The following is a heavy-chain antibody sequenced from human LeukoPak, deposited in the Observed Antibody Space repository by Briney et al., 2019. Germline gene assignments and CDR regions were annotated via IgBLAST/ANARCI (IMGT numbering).Heavy chain of an antibody. V-gene: IGHV3-15*07. D-gene: IGHD1-14*01. CDR2: IKAKTDGGTT. CDR3: RTNRDF. Sequence: GGSLRLSCAASGFTFSIYSMNWVRQAPGKGLEWVGRIKAKTDGGTTEYAAPVKGRFTISRDDSENMVYLQMNSLETEDTAVYYCRTNRDFWGQGTLVTVSS. J-gene: IGHJ4*02. CDR1: GFTFSIYS.